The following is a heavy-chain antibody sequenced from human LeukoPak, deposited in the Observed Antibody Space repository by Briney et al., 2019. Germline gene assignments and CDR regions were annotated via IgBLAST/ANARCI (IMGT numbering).Heavy chain of an antibody. CDR1: GFTFSSYA. V-gene: IGHV3-23*01. Sequence: GGSLRLSCAASGFTFSSYAMSWVRQAPGKGLEWVSTISASGGSTYYADFVKGRFAISRDNSKNTLYLQMNSLSAEDTAVYYCARDPRVGATTSRYFDYWGQGTLVTVSS. CDR3: ARDPRVGATTSRYFDY. CDR2: ISASGGST. J-gene: IGHJ4*02. D-gene: IGHD1-26*01.